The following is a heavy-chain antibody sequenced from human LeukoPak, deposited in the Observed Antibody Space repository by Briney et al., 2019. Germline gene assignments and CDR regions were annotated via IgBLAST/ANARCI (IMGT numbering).Heavy chain of an antibody. Sequence: GGSLRLSCAASRFTFSIFGMHWVRQAPGKGLEWIAVISSDGTNKYYADSVRGRFTISRDNSKNMQFLEMDSLRPEDTAVYFCAKRITEAAGIYFDSWGQGTLVTVSS. J-gene: IGHJ4*02. V-gene: IGHV3-30*18. D-gene: IGHD6-19*01. CDR1: RFTFSIFG. CDR2: ISSDGTNK. CDR3: AKRITEAAGIYFDS.